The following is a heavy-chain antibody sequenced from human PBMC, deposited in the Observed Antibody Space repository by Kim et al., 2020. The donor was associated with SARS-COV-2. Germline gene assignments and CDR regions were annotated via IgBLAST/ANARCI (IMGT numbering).Heavy chain of an antibody. V-gene: IGHV4-59*01. CDR1: GGSINRNY. CDR3: ASDISSGWSYF. D-gene: IGHD6-19*01. CDR2: IYYTWST. Sequence: SETLSLTCTVSGGSINRNYWSWFRKPPGKGLEWNGYIYYTWSTNYNPSLQSRVTISVDRSNTQFSLKLKSLAAADTAVYYCASDISSGWSYFWGRGALVTVSS. J-gene: IGHJ4*02.